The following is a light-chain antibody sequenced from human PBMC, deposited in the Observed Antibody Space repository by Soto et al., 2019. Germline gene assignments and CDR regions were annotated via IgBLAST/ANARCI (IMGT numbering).Light chain of an antibody. V-gene: IGLV3-1*01. Sequence: SYELTQPPSVSVSPGQTASITCSGDKLGHKYACWYQQKPGQSPVLVIYQDTKRPSGIPERFSGSNSGNTATLTISGTQAMDEADYYCQAWDSSAEVFGGGTKLTVL. CDR2: QDT. CDR3: QAWDSSAEV. J-gene: IGLJ2*01. CDR1: KLGHKY.